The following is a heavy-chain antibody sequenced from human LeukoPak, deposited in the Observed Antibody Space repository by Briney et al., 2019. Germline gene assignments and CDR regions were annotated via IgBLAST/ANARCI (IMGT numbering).Heavy chain of an antibody. CDR2: INPSGGST. J-gene: IGHJ6*03. CDR3: ARDMSWGSEVNYMDV. D-gene: IGHD6-13*01. V-gene: IGHV1-46*01. CDR1: GYTFTSYY. Sequence: GASVKVSCKASGYTFTSYYMHWVRQAPGQGLEWMGIINPSGGSTSYAQKFQGRVTMTRDMSTSTVYMELSSLRSEDTAVYYCARDMSWGSEVNYMDVWGKGTTVTVSS.